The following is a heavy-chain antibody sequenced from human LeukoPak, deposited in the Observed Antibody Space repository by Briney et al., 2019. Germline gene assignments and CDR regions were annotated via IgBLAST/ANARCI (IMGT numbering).Heavy chain of an antibody. D-gene: IGHD3-22*01. J-gene: IGHJ4*02. CDR3: AKKASSGHYYAFDY. Sequence: GGSLRLSCAASGFTFSSYAMSWVRQGPGKGLEWVSAISNSGGSTYYADSVKGRFTISKDNSKNTLYLEMNSLSAEDTAVYYCAKKASSGHYYAFDYWGQGTLVTVSS. CDR1: GFTFSSYA. CDR2: ISNSGGST. V-gene: IGHV3-23*01.